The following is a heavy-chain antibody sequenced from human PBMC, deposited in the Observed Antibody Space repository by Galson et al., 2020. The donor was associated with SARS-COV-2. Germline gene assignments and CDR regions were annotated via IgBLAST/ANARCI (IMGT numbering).Heavy chain of an antibody. CDR3: ARESRYFDWLLSGEFDY. V-gene: IGHV4-39*07. D-gene: IGHD3-9*01. CDR1: GGSISSSSYY. J-gene: IGHJ4*02. Sequence: TLSLTCTVSGGSISSSSYYWGWIRQPPGKGLEWIGSIYYSGSTYYNPSLKSRVTISVDTSKNQFSLKLSSVTAADTAVYYCARESRYFDWLLSGEFDYWGQGTLVTVSS. CDR2: IYYSGST.